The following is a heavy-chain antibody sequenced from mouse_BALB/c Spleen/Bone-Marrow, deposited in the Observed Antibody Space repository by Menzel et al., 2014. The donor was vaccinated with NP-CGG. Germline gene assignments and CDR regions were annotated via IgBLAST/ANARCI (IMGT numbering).Heavy chain of an antibody. J-gene: IGHJ2*01. Sequence: EVQLQQSGGGLVQPGGSLKLSCAASGFTFSSYGMSWVRQTLDKRLELVATINSNGGSTYYPDSVKGRFTISRDNAKNTLYLQMSSLKSEDTAMYYCARDYDYDYWGQGTTLTVSS. CDR3: ARDYDYDY. D-gene: IGHD2-4*01. CDR1: GFTFSSYG. V-gene: IGHV5-6-3*01. CDR2: INSNGGST.